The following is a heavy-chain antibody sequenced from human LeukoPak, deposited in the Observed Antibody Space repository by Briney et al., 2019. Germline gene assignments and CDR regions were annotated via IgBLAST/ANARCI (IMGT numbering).Heavy chain of an antibody. Sequence: SETLSLTCTVSGGSISSSSYYWGWIRQPPGKGLEWIGSIYYSGSTYYNPSLKSRVTISVDTSKNQFSLKLNSVTAADTAVYYCARVSAGGSQRFDPWGQGTLVTVSS. CDR1: GGSISSSSYY. CDR2: IYYSGST. CDR3: ARVSAGGSQRFDP. J-gene: IGHJ5*02. D-gene: IGHD6-25*01. V-gene: IGHV4-39*07.